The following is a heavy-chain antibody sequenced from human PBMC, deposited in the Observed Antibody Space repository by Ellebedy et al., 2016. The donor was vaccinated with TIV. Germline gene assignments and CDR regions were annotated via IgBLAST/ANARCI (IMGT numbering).Heavy chain of an antibody. CDR2: IFHTGSS. D-gene: IGHD3-22*01. CDR1: GYSISSGYF. V-gene: IGHV4-38-2*02. J-gene: IGHJ2*01. Sequence: SETLSLTCTVSGYSISSGYFWSWIRQPPGKGLEWIGSIFHTGSSNYNPSLKSRVTISVDKSKNQFSLKLSSVTAADTAVYYCASLYYYDSSGYLAWYFDLWGRGTLVTVSS. CDR3: ASLYYYDSSGYLAWYFDL.